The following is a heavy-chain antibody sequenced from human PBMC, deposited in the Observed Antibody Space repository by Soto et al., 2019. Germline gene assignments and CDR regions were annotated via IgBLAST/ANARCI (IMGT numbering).Heavy chain of an antibody. J-gene: IGHJ6*02. Sequence: EVHLVESGGGLVQPGGSLRLSCAASGYTFNDYWMAWVRQTPGKGLEWVANRKGDESEKYYEDSVRGRFTITRDNAKNTLYLHMNSLGAEDTAVYYFARDRGSGFHGQDAWGMYVGGQGTTVTVSS. CDR1: GYTFNDYW. V-gene: IGHV3-7*05. CDR2: RKGDESEK. D-gene: IGHD6-19*01. CDR3: ARDRGSGFHGQDAWGMYV.